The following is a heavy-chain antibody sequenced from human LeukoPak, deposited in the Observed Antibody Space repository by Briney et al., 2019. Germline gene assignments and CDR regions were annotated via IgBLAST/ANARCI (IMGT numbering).Heavy chain of an antibody. CDR2: INHSGST. V-gene: IGHV4-34*01. CDR1: GGSFSRYY. CDR3: ARVVLYSSSWSGFDP. J-gene: IGHJ5*02. D-gene: IGHD6-13*01. Sequence: SETLSLTCAVYGGSFSRYYWRWIRQPPAKGLEWIGEINHSGSTNYNPSLKSRVTISVDTSKNQFSLKLSSVTAADTAVYYCARVVLYSSSWSGFDPWGQGTLVTVSS.